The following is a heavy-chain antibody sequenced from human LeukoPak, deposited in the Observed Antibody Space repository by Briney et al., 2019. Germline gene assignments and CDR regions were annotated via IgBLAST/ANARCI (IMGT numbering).Heavy chain of an antibody. V-gene: IGHV3-73*01. Sequence: PGGPLKLSCPPSGFPFSGSAIHWSPQAPGKGLEWVGRIRSKADNYATEYVASVKGRFIISRDDSKNTTFLQMNSLKTEDTAVYYCTRVTTVAASDFDYWGQGTQVTVSA. D-gene: IGHD6-19*01. J-gene: IGHJ4*02. CDR2: IRSKADNYAT. CDR3: TRVTTVAASDFDY. CDR1: GFPFSGSA.